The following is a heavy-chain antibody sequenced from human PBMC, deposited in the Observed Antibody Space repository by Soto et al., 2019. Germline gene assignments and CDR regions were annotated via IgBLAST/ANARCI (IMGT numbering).Heavy chain of an antibody. V-gene: IGHV1-69*13. Sequence: SVNVSCNASGGTFSSYAISWVRQAPAHRLEWSGCIIPIFGTANYAQKFQGRVTINADESTSTAYMELSSLRSEDTAVYYCARPEAHYYDSSCYLHFDYW. D-gene: IGHD3-22*01. J-gene: IGHJ4*01. CDR1: GGTFSSYA. CDR2: IIPIFGTA. CDR3: ARPEAHYYDSSCYLHFDY.